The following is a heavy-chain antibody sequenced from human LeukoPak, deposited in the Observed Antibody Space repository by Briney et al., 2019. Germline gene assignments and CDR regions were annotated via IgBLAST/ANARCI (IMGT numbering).Heavy chain of an antibody. D-gene: IGHD4-17*01. V-gene: IGHV3-30*18. Sequence: PGGSLRLSCAASGFTFSSYGMHWVRQAPGKGLEWVAVISYDGSNKYYADSVKGRFTISRDNSKNTLYLQMNSLRAEDTAVYYCAKFDGMSGYDPGGKMTTVTTLNYWGQGTLVTVSS. CDR1: GFTFSSYG. CDR3: AKFDGMSGYDPGGKMTTVTTLNY. J-gene: IGHJ4*02. CDR2: ISYDGSNK.